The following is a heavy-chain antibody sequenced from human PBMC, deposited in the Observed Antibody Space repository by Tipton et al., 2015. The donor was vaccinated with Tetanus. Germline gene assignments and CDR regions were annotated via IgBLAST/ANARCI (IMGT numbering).Heavy chain of an antibody. CDR2: VNQSEST. CDR1: DGSFNAYY. D-gene: IGHD3-3*01. Sequence: TLSLTCGVSDGSFNAYYWSWIRQTPGKGLEWIGEVNQSESTKYNPSFNSRAAISVDTSKSQFSLRVRSVTAADTAVYYCARGRTMSGVVAPFDLWVQGTQVTVSS. J-gene: IGHJ4*02. V-gene: IGHV4-34*01. CDR3: ARGRTMSGVVAPFDL.